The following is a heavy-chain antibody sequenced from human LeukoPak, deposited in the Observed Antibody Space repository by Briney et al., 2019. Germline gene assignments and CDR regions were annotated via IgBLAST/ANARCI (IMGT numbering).Heavy chain of an antibody. D-gene: IGHD1-26*01. Sequence: PSDTLSLTCTVSGRFISSSTYYWGWSRQPPGKGLGWVGNIYYSESTYYNPSLKSQVTISVDTSKIQFSLKLSSVTAADTAVYYCARVIVGATTTTGGGYWGRGGLV. CDR1: GRFISSSTYY. J-gene: IGHJ4*02. V-gene: IGHV4-39*01. CDR3: ARVIVGATTTTGGGY. CDR2: IYYSEST.